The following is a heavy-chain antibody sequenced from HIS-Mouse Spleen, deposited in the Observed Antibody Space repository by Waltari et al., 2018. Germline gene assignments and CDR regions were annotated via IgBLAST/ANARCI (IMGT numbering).Heavy chain of an antibody. D-gene: IGHD6-13*01. J-gene: IGHJ2*01. V-gene: IGHV4-39*07. Sequence: QLQLQESGPGLVKPSATLSLTCTVPGGSISSRSYYWGWSRQPPGKGLEWIGSIYYSGSTYYNPSLKSRVTISVDTSKNQFSLKLSSVTAADTAVYYCAREIPYSSSWYDWYFDLWGRGTLVTVSS. CDR2: IYYSGST. CDR1: GGSISSRSYY. CDR3: AREIPYSSSWYDWYFDL.